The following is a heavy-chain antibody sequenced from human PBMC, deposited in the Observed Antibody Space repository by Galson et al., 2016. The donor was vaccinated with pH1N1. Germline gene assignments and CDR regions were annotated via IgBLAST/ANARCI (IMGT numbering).Heavy chain of an antibody. CDR3: ARGVIDYDFWSGYQDHAAFDI. V-gene: IGHV6-1*01. Sequence: CAISGDSVSSNSATWNWIRQSPSRGLEWLGRTYYRSKWYNDYAESVKSRIIISQDTSKNQLSLQQNSVTPADTAVYYCARGVIDYDFWSGYQDHAAFDIWGQGTMVIVSS. D-gene: IGHD3-3*01. CDR2: TYYRSKWYN. J-gene: IGHJ3*02. CDR1: GDSVSSNSAT.